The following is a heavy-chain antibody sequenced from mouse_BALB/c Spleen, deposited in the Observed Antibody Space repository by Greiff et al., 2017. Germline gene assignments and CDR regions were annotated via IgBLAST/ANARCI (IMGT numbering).Heavy chain of an antibody. Sequence: VKLQQSGPELVKPGASVKMSCKASGYTFTSYYIHWVKQRPGQGLEWIGWIYPGDGSTKYNEKFKGKTTLTADKSSSTAYMLLSSLTSEDSAIYFCARGGFWFAYWGQGTLVTVSA. V-gene: IGHV1S56*01. CDR1: GYTFTSYY. CDR3: ARGGFWFAY. J-gene: IGHJ3*01. CDR2: IYPGDGST.